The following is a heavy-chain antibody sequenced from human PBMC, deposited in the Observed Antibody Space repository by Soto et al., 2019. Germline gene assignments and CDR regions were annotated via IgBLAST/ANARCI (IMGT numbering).Heavy chain of an antibody. CDR1: GFTFSQYS. V-gene: IGHV3-48*01. CDR2: ISGSGTTV. Sequence: EVHLVESGGELVQPGGSLRLSCAASGFTFSQYSMTWVRQAPGKGLEWISYISGSGTTVYYADSVKGRFTISRDNADNSLSLQMNSLRAEDTAVYFCARHSYGSYYFYMDAWGKGTTITVSS. J-gene: IGHJ6*03. D-gene: IGHD4-17*01. CDR3: ARHSYGSYYFYMDA.